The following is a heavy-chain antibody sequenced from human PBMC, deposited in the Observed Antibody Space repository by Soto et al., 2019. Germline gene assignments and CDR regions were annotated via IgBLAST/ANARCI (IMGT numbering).Heavy chain of an antibody. D-gene: IGHD3-16*01. J-gene: IGHJ4*02. CDR3: ARDIARAFTGGYFVY. Sequence: QVQLVESGGGVVQPGRSLRLSCAASGFTFSSYGMHWVRQAPGKGLEWVAVIWYDGSNKYYADSVKGRFTISRDNSKNTLYVRMNSLRAEDTAVYYCARDIARAFTGGYFVYWGQGSPVTVSS. CDR2: IWYDGSNK. V-gene: IGHV3-33*01. CDR1: GFTFSSYG.